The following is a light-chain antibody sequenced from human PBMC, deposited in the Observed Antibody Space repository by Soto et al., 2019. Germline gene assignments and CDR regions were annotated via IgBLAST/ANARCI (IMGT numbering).Light chain of an antibody. CDR2: EGT. J-gene: IGLJ2*01. V-gene: IGLV2-14*01. CDR1: SSDGGGYNY. CDR3: NSYTSSSTLV. Sequence: QSALAQPASVSGSPGQSITLSCTGTSSDGGGYNYVSWYQQHPGKAPKLIIYEGTNRPSGFSNRFSGSKSGNTPSLTISGLRAEDEADYYCNSYTSSSTLVFGGGTQLTVL.